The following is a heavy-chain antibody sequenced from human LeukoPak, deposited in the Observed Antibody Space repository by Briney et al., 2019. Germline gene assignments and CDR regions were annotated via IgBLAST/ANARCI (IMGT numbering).Heavy chain of an antibody. V-gene: IGHV3-23*01. CDR3: ARDFPTYGDYSYYFDY. D-gene: IGHD4-17*01. Sequence: GGTLRLSCAASGFTFSSYGMSWVRQAPGKGLEWVSAISGSGGSTYYADSVKGRFTISRDNSKNTLYLQMNSLRAEDTAVYYCARDFPTYGDYSYYFDYWGQGTLVTVSS. J-gene: IGHJ4*02. CDR2: ISGSGGST. CDR1: GFTFSSYG.